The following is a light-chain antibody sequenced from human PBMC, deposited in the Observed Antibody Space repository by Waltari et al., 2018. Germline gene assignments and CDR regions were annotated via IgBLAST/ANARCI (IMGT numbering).Light chain of an antibody. CDR1: QSVSSSY. CDR3: QQYDSSPFT. CDR2: GAS. J-gene: IGKJ3*01. Sequence: EIVLTQSPGTLSLSPGERATLPCRASQSVSSSYLAWYQQKPGQAPRLLIYGASSRATGIPDRFRGSGSGTDFTLTISRLEPEDFAVYYCQQYDSSPFTFGPGTKVDIK. V-gene: IGKV3-20*01.